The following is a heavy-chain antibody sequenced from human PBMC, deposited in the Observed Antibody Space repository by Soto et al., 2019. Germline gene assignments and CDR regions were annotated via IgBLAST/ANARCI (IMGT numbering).Heavy chain of an antibody. V-gene: IGHV4-61*01. Sequence: SETLSLTCTVSGGPVSSGSYYWSWIRQPPGKGLEWIGYIYYSGSTNYNPSLKSRVTISVDTSKNQFSLKLSSVTAADTAVYYCARDGALLRYFVGGMDVWGQGTTVTVSS. CDR3: ARDGALLRYFVGGMDV. CDR2: IYYSGST. CDR1: GGPVSSGSYY. D-gene: IGHD3-9*01. J-gene: IGHJ6*02.